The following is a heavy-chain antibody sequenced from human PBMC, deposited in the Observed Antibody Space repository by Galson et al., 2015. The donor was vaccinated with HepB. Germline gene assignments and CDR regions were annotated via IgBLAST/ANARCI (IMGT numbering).Heavy chain of an antibody. CDR1: GFSLSTSGMC. D-gene: IGHD3-22*01. CDR2: IDWNDDK. CDR3: ARVTYYYDSSGYYSPYYFDY. V-gene: IGHV2-70*01. J-gene: IGHJ4*02. Sequence: ALVKPTQTLTLTCTLSGFSLSTSGMCVSWIRQPPGKALEWLAFIDWNDDKYYRTSLKTRLTISKDTSKNQVVLTMTNMDPVDTATYYCARVTYYYDSSGYYSPYYFDYWGQGTLVTVSS.